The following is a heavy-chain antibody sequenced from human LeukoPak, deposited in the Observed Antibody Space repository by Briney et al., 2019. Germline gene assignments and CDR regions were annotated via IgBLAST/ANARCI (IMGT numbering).Heavy chain of an antibody. CDR2: INPGDSDT. D-gene: IGHD6-13*01. J-gene: IGHJ4*02. V-gene: IGHV5-51*01. Sequence: GESLKISCKASGYSFTSYWIGWVRQMPGKGLEWMGIINPGDSDTRYSPSFQGQVTISADKSISTAYLQWSSLKDSDTAIYYCARLGGSWNFDYWGQGTLVTVSS. CDR1: GYSFTSYW. CDR3: ARLGGSWNFDY.